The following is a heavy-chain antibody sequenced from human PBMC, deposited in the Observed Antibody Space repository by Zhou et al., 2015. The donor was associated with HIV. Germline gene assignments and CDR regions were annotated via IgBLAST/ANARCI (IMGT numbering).Heavy chain of an antibody. CDR1: GFTFGDYT. Sequence: EVQLVESGGGLVKPGRSLRLSCTASGFTFGDYTMSWFRQAPGKGLEWVGFIRSKAYDGTTEYAASLKGRFTISRDDSKNIAYLQMNSLKTEDTAVYYCARGDPILPNYLWSGYYLHWGQGTLVTVS. V-gene: IGHV3-49*05. D-gene: IGHD3-3*01. J-gene: IGHJ4*02. CDR3: ARGDPILPNYLWSGYYLH. CDR2: IRSKAYDGTT.